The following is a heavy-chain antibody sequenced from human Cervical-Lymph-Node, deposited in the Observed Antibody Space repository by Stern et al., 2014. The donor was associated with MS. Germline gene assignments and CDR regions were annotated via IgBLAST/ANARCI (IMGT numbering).Heavy chain of an antibody. CDR1: GYTFTSYG. CDR2: SSDYNDNT. V-gene: IGHV1-18*01. D-gene: IGHD2-15*01. Sequence: QVQLVQSGAEVKKPGASVKVSCKASGYTFTSYGISWVRQAPGQGLEWMGGSSDYNDNTTEAQKLQVRVTMTTDTSTSTAYMELRSLRSDDTAVYYCARGLLGSENAFDIWGQGTMVTVSS. J-gene: IGHJ3*02. CDR3: ARGLLGSENAFDI.